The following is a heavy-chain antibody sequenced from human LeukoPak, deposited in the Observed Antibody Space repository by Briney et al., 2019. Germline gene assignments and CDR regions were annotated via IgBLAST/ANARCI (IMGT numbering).Heavy chain of an antibody. Sequence: PGESLRLSCAASGFTFSSYGMHWVRQAPGKGLEWVAVISYDGSNKYYADSVKGRFTISRDNSKNTLYLQMNSLRAEDTAVFYCAKDPTAGWGYGGNRHYFDYWGQGTLVTVSS. CDR2: ISYDGSNK. J-gene: IGHJ4*02. V-gene: IGHV3-30*18. D-gene: IGHD4-23*01. CDR3: AKDPTAGWGYGGNRHYFDY. CDR1: GFTFSSYG.